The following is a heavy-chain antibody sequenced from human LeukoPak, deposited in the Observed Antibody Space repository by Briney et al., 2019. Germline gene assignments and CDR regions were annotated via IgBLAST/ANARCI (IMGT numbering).Heavy chain of an antibody. Sequence: GGSLRLSCAASGFTFSRYSMNWVRQAPGKGLEWVSSISSSSSYIYYADSVKGRFTISRDNAKNSLYLQMNSLRAEDTAVYYCARREVVPAAFNYYYYYGMDVWGKGTTVTVSS. CDR3: ARREVVPAAFNYYYYYGMDV. D-gene: IGHD2-2*01. V-gene: IGHV3-21*01. CDR1: GFTFSRYS. CDR2: ISSSSSYI. J-gene: IGHJ6*04.